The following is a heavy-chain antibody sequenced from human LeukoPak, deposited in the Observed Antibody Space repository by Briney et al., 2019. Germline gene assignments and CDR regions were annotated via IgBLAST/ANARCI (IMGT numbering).Heavy chain of an antibody. Sequence: RTSETLSLTCTVSGGSIRNYYWSWIRQPPGKGLEWIGYIYYSGDTNYNPSLKSRVTISVDTSKNQFSLKLSSVTAADTAVYYCARPDSNDYYGALGFDIWGQGTMVTVSS. V-gene: IGHV4-59*08. J-gene: IGHJ3*02. CDR3: ARPDSNDYYGALGFDI. D-gene: IGHD3-22*01. CDR2: IYYSGDT. CDR1: GGSIRNYY.